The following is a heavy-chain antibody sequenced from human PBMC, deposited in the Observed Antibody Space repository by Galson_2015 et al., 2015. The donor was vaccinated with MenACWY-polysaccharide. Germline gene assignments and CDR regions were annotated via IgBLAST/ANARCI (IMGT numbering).Heavy chain of an antibody. CDR1: GFTSSSYA. J-gene: IGHJ4*02. V-gene: IGHV3-23*01. Sequence: SLRLSCAASGFTSSSYAMSWVRQAPGKGLEWVSAISGSGGSTYYADSVKGRFTISRDNSKNTLYLQMNSLRAEDTAVYYCAKDMYYYDSSGYYSYPLVDYWGQGTLVTVSS. D-gene: IGHD3-22*01. CDR3: AKDMYYYDSSGYYSYPLVDY. CDR2: ISGSGGST.